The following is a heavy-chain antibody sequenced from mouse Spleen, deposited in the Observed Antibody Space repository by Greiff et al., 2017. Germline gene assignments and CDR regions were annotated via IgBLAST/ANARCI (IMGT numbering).Heavy chain of an antibody. D-gene: IGHD1-2*01. CDR1: GFNFTDDY. J-gene: IGHJ3*01. CDR2: IGTDNGDT. Sequence: EVQLQQSGAGLVRPGESLKFSCTASGFNFTDDYMHWVRQTPEQGLEWIGWIGTDNGDTEYASMFPGLVTITADTTSNTVYLQLSSLTCEDTAVYYCTTAHYGLAYWGQGTPVTVSA. CDR3: TTAHYGLAY. V-gene: IGHV14-4*01.